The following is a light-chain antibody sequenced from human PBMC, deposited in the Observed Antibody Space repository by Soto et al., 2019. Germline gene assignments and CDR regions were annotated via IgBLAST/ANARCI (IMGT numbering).Light chain of an antibody. CDR3: QQYDNLPRALT. J-gene: IGKJ4*01. CDR2: DAS. V-gene: IGKV1-33*01. CDR1: QDISNY. Sequence: DIQMTQSPSSLSASVGDRVTITCQASQDISNYLNWYQQKPGKAPKLLIYDASNLETGVPSRFSGSGSGTDFTFTISSLHPEDLATYYCQQYDNLPRALTFGGGTKVDIK.